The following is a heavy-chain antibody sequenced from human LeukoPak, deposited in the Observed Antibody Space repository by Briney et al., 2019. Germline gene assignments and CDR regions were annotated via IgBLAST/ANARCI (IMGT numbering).Heavy chain of an antibody. CDR3: ARGSPRSVEF. J-gene: IGHJ1*01. Sequence: GGSLRLSCAASGFTFRSYGMHWVRQAPGKGLEWVAFISFEGSNKNDADSVKGRFTISRDNSKNMLYLKMNSLRAEDTAVYYCARGSPRSVEFWGQGTLVTVSS. D-gene: IGHD3-10*01. CDR2: ISFEGSNK. V-gene: IGHV3-30-3*01. CDR1: GFTFRSYG.